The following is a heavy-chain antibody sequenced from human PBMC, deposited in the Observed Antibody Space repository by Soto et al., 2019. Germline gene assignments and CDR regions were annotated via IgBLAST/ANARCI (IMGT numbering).Heavy chain of an antibody. CDR1: GFTVSSNY. D-gene: IGHD3-16*02. J-gene: IGHJ6*03. CDR2: IYSGGST. V-gene: IGHV3-53*04. Sequence: EVQLVESGGGLVQPGGSLRLSCAASGFTVSSNYMSWVRQAPGKGLEWVSVIYSGGSTYYADFVKGQFTISRHNSKNTLYLQMNSLGAGGTAVYYCAGGSRDYIWGGYRPYYMDVWGKGTTVTVSS. CDR3: AGGSRDYIWGGYRPYYMDV.